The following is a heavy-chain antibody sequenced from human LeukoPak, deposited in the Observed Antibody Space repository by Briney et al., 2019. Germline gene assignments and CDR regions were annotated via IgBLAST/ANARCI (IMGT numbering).Heavy chain of an antibody. D-gene: IGHD3-3*01. CDR1: EYRLTELS. J-gene: IGHJ3*01. CDR3: ATLLLSKKRYYDFWTSAFDF. V-gene: IGHV1-24*01. Sequence: ASVKVSCKVSEYRLTELSMHWVRLAPGKGLEWMGGFDPEDVDTIYAQKFEGRVTMTEDTSTDTAYLELSSLRSEDTAMYYCATLLLSKKRYYDFWTSAFDFWGQGTMVTVSS. CDR2: FDPEDVDT.